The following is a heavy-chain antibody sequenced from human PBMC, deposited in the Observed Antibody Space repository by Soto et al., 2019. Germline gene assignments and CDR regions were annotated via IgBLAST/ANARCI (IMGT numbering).Heavy chain of an antibody. D-gene: IGHD7-27*01. V-gene: IGHV1-69*01. CDR3: ASCSIRKTGAYYYYGMDF. CDR1: GGTFSSYA. CDR2: IIPIFGTA. Sequence: QVQLVQSGAEVKKPGSSVKVSCKASGGTFSSYAISWVRQAHGQGLEWMGGIIPIFGTANYAQKFQGRVTITADESTSTAYMELSSLRSDDTAVYYCASCSIRKTGAYYYYGMDFWGQGTTVTVSS. J-gene: IGHJ6*02.